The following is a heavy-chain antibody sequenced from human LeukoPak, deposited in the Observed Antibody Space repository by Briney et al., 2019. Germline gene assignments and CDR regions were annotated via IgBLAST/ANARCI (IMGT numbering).Heavy chain of an antibody. V-gene: IGHV3-21*01. CDR1: GFTFSSYS. J-gene: IGHJ4*02. Sequence: PGGSLRLSCAASGFTFSSYSMNWVRQAPGKGLEWVSSISSSSSYIYYADSVKGRFTISRDNAKNSLYLQMNSLRAEDTAVYYCARRIFTGYYGSGRPLLGYWGQGTLVTVSS. D-gene: IGHD3-10*01. CDR3: ARRIFTGYYGSGRPLLGY. CDR2: ISSSSSYI.